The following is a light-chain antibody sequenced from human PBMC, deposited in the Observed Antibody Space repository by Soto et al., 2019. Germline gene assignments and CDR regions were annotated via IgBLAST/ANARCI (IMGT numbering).Light chain of an antibody. CDR3: QQSYSAPFT. V-gene: IGKV1-39*01. CDR1: QSISSY. J-gene: IGKJ3*01. CDR2: DAS. Sequence: DIQMTQSPSSLSASVGDRVTITCRASQSISSYLNWYQQKPGKAPKFLIYDASSLQSGVPSRFNGSGSGTDFTLTINSLQPEDFATYFCQQSYSAPFTFGPGTKVNI.